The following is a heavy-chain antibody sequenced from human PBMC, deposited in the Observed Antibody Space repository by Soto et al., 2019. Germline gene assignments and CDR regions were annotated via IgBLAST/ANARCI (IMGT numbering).Heavy chain of an antibody. J-gene: IGHJ5*02. D-gene: IGHD3-3*01. CDR3: AKDVRYYDFWSGFEP. V-gene: IGHV3-30*18. Sequence: LRLSFAASGFTFSSYGMHWVRQAPGKGLEWVAVISYDGSNKYYADSVKGRFTISRDNSKNTLYLQMNSLRAEDTAVYYCAKDVRYYDFWSGFEPWGQGTLVTVSS. CDR2: ISYDGSNK. CDR1: GFTFSSYG.